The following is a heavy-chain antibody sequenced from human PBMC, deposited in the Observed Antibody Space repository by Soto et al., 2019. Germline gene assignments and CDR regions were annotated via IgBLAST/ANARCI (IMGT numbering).Heavy chain of an antibody. D-gene: IGHD3-3*01. V-gene: IGHV3-23*01. CDR1: GFTFKNYA. CDR2: ISGSGGTT. Sequence: GGSLRLSCVASGFTFKNYAMSWVRQAPGKGLEWVSAISGSGGTTYYSDSVKGRFTISRDNSKNTVYLQMNDLRVEDAAEYFCAKDSWAIFGVPAGEYYAMDVWGQGTTVTGSS. CDR3: AKDSWAIFGVPAGEYYAMDV. J-gene: IGHJ6*02.